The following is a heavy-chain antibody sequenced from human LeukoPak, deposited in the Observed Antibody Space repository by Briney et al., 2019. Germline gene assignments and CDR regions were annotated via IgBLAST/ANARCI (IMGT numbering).Heavy chain of an antibody. V-gene: IGHV3-48*03. D-gene: IGHD3-10*02. CDR3: AELGITMIGGV. CDR2: ISSSGSTI. Sequence: PGGSLSLSCAASGFTFSSYEMIWVRQAPGKGLEWVSYISSSGSTIYYADSVKGRFTISRDNAKNSLYLQMNSLRAEDTAVYYCAELGITMIGGVWGKGTTVTISS. J-gene: IGHJ6*04. CDR1: GFTFSSYE.